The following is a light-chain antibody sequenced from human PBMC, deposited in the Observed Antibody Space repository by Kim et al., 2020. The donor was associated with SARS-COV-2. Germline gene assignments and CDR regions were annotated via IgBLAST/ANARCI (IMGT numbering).Light chain of an antibody. CDR1: TETVTSGHY. CDR3: LLSYDGARGV. CDR2: DTT. Sequence: GGTVTPTCASNTETVTSGHYPYWFQQQPGQAPMPLIYDTTYKYSWTPARFSGSLLGEKAALTLSGAQPEDEDDYYCLLSYDGARGVFGGGTQLTVL. J-gene: IGLJ3*02. V-gene: IGLV7-46*01.